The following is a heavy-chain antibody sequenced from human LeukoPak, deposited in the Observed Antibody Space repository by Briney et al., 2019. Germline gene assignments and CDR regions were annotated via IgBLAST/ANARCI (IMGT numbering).Heavy chain of an antibody. D-gene: IGHD5-18*01. V-gene: IGHV3-74*01. Sequence: GGSLRLSCAASGFTFRSYWMHWVRHPPGEGLVWVSHINTDGSSTTYADSVKGRFTISRDNAKNTLYLQMNPLRAEDTAVYYCASDRGYTFDYWGQGTLVTVSS. CDR1: GFTFRSYW. CDR3: ASDRGYTFDY. CDR2: INTDGSST. J-gene: IGHJ4*02.